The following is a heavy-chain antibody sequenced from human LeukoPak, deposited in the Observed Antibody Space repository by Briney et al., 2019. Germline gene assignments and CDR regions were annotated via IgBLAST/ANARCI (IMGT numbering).Heavy chain of an antibody. J-gene: IGHJ4*02. D-gene: IGHD6-19*01. CDR1: GGSFSGYY. V-gene: IGHV4-34*01. CDR2: INHSGST. Sequence: SETLSLTCAVYGGSFSGYYWSWIRQPPGKGLEWIGEINHSGSTNYNPSLKSRVTISVDTSKNLFSLKLSSVTAADTAVYYCARGRGSSGWYSRRLYFDYWGQGTLVTVSS. CDR3: ARGRGSSGWYSRRLYFDY.